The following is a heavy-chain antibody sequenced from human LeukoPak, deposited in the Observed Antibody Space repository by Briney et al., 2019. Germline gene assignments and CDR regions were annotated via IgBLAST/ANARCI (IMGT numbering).Heavy chain of an antibody. J-gene: IGHJ4*02. D-gene: IGHD6-19*01. CDR2: INPSGGST. CDR1: GYTFTNYH. CDR3: ASYLSGWPMKY. Sequence: ASVKVSCKASGYTFTNYHMHWVRRAPGQGLEWMGIINPSGGSTSYAQKFQGRVTMTRDMSTRTVYMELSSLRSEDTAVYYCASYLSGWPMKYWGQGTLVTVSS. V-gene: IGHV1-46*01.